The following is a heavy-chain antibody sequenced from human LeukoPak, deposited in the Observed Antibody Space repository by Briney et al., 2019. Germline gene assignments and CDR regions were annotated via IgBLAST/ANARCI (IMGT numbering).Heavy chain of an antibody. CDR1: GGSISSYY. CDR3: ARGDAGYSSSWLFDY. CDR2: IYYSGST. D-gene: IGHD6-13*01. Sequence: PSETLSLTCTVSGGSISSYYWSWIRQPPGKGLEWIGYIYYSGSTNYNPSLKSRVTISVDTSKNQFSLKLSSVTAADTAVYYCARGDAGYSSSWLFDYWGQGTLVTVSS. J-gene: IGHJ4*02. V-gene: IGHV4-59*08.